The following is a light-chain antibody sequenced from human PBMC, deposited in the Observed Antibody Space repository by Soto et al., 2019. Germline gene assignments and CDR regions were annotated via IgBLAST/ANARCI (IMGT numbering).Light chain of an antibody. Sequence: QSVLTKAASGSGSPGQSLTSPRPGTNKEVGGYNYVSWYQQHPGKAPKLMIYDVSNRPSGVSNRFSGSKSGNTASLTISGLQAEDEADYYCRSYTSSSTPYVFGTGTKVTVL. V-gene: IGLV2-14*03. CDR2: DVS. CDR3: RSYTSSSTPYV. CDR1: NKEVGGYNY. J-gene: IGLJ1*01.